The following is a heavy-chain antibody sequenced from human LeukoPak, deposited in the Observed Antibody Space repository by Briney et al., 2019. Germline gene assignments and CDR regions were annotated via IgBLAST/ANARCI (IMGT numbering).Heavy chain of an antibody. D-gene: IGHD2/OR15-2a*01. CDR3: AIHPSNSWYYFDY. J-gene: IGHJ4*02. CDR1: GVSFSGYY. CDR2: ITHSGST. Sequence: SETLSLTCAAYGVSFSGYYWSWVRQPPGKGLEWIGEITHSGSTKYSPSLESRLNISLASSKNQVSLKLTSVTAADTAVYYCAIHPSNSWYYFDYWDQGSLVTVSS. V-gene: IGHV4-34*01.